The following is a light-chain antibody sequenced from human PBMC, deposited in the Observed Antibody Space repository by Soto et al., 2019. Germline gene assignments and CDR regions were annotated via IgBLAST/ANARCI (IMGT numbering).Light chain of an antibody. CDR3: QQYGGSPLT. V-gene: IGKV3-20*01. J-gene: IGKJ4*01. CDR1: QSVSGSY. Sequence: EIVLTQSPGTLSLSPGEGATLSCRASQSVSGSYLAWYQQKPGQAPRLLIYGASSRATGIPDRFSGSGSGTDFTLTISRLEPEDFAVYYCQQYGGSPLTFGGGTKVEIK. CDR2: GAS.